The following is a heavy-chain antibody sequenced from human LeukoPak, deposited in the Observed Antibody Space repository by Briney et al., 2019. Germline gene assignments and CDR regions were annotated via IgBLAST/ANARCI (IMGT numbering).Heavy chain of an antibody. Sequence: ASVKVSCRASGYTFTGYYMHWVRQAPGQGLEWMGWINPNSGGTNYAQKFQGRVAMTRDTSISTAYMELSRLRSDDTAVYYCARELCSSTSCYDYWGQGTLVTVSS. CDR1: GYTFTGYY. J-gene: IGHJ4*02. V-gene: IGHV1-2*02. CDR2: INPNSGGT. D-gene: IGHD2-2*01. CDR3: ARELCSSTSCYDY.